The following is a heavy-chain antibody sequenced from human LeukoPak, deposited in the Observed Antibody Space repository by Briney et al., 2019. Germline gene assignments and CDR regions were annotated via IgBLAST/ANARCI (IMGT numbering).Heavy chain of an antibody. Sequence: SETLSLTCTVSGGSISSSSYYWGWIRQPPGKGLEWIGSIYYSGSTYYNPSLKSRVTISVDTSKNQFSLKLSSVTAADTAVYYCARRGIAVALWFDPWGQGTLATVSS. CDR3: ARRGIAVALWFDP. D-gene: IGHD6-19*01. CDR2: IYYSGST. V-gene: IGHV4-39*01. CDR1: GGSISSSSYY. J-gene: IGHJ5*02.